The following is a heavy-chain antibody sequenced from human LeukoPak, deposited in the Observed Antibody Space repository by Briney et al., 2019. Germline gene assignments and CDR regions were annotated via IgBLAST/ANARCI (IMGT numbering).Heavy chain of an antibody. CDR1: GGSFSGYY. V-gene: IGHV4-34*01. Sequence: SETLSLTCAVYGGSFSGYYRSWIRQPPGKGLEWIGEINHSGSTNYNPSLKSRVTISVDTSKNQFSLKLSSVTAADTAVYYCATFRASYGDYVYWGQGTLVTVSS. CDR3: ATFRASYGDYVY. J-gene: IGHJ4*02. D-gene: IGHD4-17*01. CDR2: INHSGST.